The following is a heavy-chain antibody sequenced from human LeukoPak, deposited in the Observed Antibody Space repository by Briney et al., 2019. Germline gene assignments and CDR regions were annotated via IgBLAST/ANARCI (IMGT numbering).Heavy chain of an antibody. CDR3: ARDQSGIAAAGSLAY. CDR1: GFTFSDYW. CDR2: LSPDGTNT. V-gene: IGHV3-74*01. D-gene: IGHD6-13*01. J-gene: IGHJ4*02. Sequence: GGSLRLSCVASGFTFSDYWMYWVRQAPGKGLVWVSRLSPDGTNTNYADSVKGRFTISRDNSKNTLYLQMNSLRAEDTAVYYCARDQSGIAAAGSLAYWGQGTLVTVSS.